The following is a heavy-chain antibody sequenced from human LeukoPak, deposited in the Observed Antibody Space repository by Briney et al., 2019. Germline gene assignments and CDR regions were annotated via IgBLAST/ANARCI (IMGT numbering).Heavy chain of an antibody. CDR1: GFTFTDYY. CDR2: ISASSSDV. Sequence: GGSLRLSCAASGFTFTDYYMNWIRQAPAKGLEWVSYISASSSDVNYADSVKGRFTISRDNAKNSLYLQMSSLRAEDTAVYYCVKTARLADYWGQGTLVTVSS. CDR3: VKTARLADY. V-gene: IGHV3-11*06. D-gene: IGHD6-6*01. J-gene: IGHJ4*02.